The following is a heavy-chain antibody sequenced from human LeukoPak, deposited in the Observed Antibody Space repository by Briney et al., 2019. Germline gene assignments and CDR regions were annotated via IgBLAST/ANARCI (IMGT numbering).Heavy chain of an antibody. D-gene: IGHD5-18*01. J-gene: IGHJ5*02. Sequence: PSETLSLTCTVSGGSISSSSYYWGWIRRPPGKGLEWIGSIYYSGTTHYNPSLESRVTISVDTSKNQFSLKLASVTAADTAIYYCAKGAGGFSYYNWFDPWGQGTLVTVSS. CDR3: AKGAGGFSYYNWFDP. CDR1: GGSISSSSYY. V-gene: IGHV4-39*07. CDR2: IYYSGTT.